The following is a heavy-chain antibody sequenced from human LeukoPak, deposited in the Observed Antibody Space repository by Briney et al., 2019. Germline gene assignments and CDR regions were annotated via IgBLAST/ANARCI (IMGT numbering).Heavy chain of an antibody. CDR2: IYYSGST. Sequence: SETLSLTCTVSGGSISSGDYYWSWIRQPPGKGLEWIGYIYYSGSTYYNPSLKSRVTISVDTSKNQFSLKLSSVTAADTAVYYCARGIMITFGGVTDYWGQGTLVTVSS. CDR1: GGSISSGDYY. D-gene: IGHD3-16*01. V-gene: IGHV4-30-4*01. J-gene: IGHJ4*02. CDR3: ARGIMITFGGVTDY.